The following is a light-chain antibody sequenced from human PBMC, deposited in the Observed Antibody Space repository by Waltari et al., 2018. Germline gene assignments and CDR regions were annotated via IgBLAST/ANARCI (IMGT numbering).Light chain of an antibody. CDR2: QDR. CDR1: KLVDKY. J-gene: IGLJ2*01. CDR3: QAWDSSTHVV. Sequence: SYELTQPPSVSVSPGQTASITCSGDKLVDKYACWYQQKPGQSPVLVIYQDRKRPSGIPERFSGSNSGNTATLTISGTQAMDEADYYCQAWDSSTHVVFGGGTKLTVL. V-gene: IGLV3-1*01.